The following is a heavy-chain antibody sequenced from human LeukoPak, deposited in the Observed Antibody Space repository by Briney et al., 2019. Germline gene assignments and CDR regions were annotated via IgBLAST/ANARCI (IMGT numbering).Heavy chain of an antibody. CDR2: ISSSSTTI. CDR3: AKVKDGYNYDY. Sequence: PGGSLRLSCAASGFTFSTYSMNWVRQAPGKGLEWVSYISSSSTTIYYADSVKGRFTISRDNAENTLYLQMNSLRAEDTAVYYCAKVKDGYNYDYWGQGTLVTVSS. V-gene: IGHV3-48*01. J-gene: IGHJ4*02. CDR1: GFTFSTYS. D-gene: IGHD5-24*01.